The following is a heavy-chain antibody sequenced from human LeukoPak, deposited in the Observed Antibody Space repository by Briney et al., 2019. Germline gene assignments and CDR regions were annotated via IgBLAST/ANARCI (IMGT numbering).Heavy chain of an antibody. J-gene: IGHJ4*02. CDR2: IKQDGSEK. CDR1: GFTFSSYW. D-gene: IGHD5-18*01. V-gene: IGHV3-7*04. Sequence: GGSLRLSCAASGFTFSSYWMSWVRQAPGKGLGWVANIKQDGSEKYYVDSVKGRFTISRDNAKNSLYLQMNSLRAEDTAVYYCARDKDTAMAYFDYWGQGTLVTVSS. CDR3: ARDKDTAMAYFDY.